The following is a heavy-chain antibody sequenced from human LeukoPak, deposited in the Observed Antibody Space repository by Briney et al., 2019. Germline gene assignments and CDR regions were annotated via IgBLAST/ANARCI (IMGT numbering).Heavy chain of an antibody. V-gene: IGHV1-46*01. CDR1: GYTFTSYY. J-gene: IGHJ3*02. Sequence: ASVKISCKASGYTFTSYYIHWVRQAPGQGLEWMGIINPGGGSTDYAQKFQGRVTVTRDTSTSTVHMELSSLRSEDTAIYYCARPLAPVMLNAFDIWGQGTMVTVSS. CDR3: ARPLAPVMLNAFDI. CDR2: INPGGGST. D-gene: IGHD2-8*01.